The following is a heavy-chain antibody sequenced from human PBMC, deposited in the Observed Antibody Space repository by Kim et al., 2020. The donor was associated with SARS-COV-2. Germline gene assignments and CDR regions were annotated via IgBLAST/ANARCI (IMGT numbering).Heavy chain of an antibody. V-gene: IGHV3-30*18. CDR2: ISYDGSNK. CDR3: AKDRVSNYYYCMYV. J-gene: IGHJ6*02. CDR1: GFTFSSYG. D-gene: IGHD2-8*01. Sequence: GGSLRLSCAASGFTFSSYGMHWVRQAPGKGLEWVAVISYDGSNKYYADSVKGRFTISRDNSKNTLYLQMNSLRAEDTAVYYCAKDRVSNYYYCMYVWGPGTTLTASS.